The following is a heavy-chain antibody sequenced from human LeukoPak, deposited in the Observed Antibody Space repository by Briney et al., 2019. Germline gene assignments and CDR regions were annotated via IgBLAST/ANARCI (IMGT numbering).Heavy chain of an antibody. D-gene: IGHD2-21*02. J-gene: IGHJ2*01. CDR2: ISGYNGNT. CDR3: ARGLGVVTAQSEQPKPRYFDL. Sequence: ASVKVSFKASGYTFISYGISWVRQAPGQGLEWMGWISGYNGNTNYAQNLQGRVTMTTDTSTSTAYMELRSLRSDDTAVYYCARGLGVVTAQSEQPKPRYFDLWGRGTQVTVPS. CDR1: GYTFISYG. V-gene: IGHV1-18*01.